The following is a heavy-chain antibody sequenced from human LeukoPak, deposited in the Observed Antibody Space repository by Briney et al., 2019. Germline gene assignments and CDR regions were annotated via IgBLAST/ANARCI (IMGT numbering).Heavy chain of an antibody. V-gene: IGHV3-20*01. CDR3: ARGGTLTPTLYGMDV. J-gene: IGHJ6*02. CDR2: INWNGGSI. Sequence: GGSLRLSCAASGFTFDDYGMSWVRQAPGKGLEWVSGINWNGGSIGYADSVKGRFTISRDNAKNSLYLQMNSLRAEGTALYHCARGGTLTPTLYGMDVWGQGTTVTVSS. CDR1: GFTFDDYG.